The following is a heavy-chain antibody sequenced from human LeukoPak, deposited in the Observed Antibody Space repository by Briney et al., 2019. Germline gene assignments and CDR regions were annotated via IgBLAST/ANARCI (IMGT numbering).Heavy chain of an antibody. V-gene: IGHV3-7*01. D-gene: IGHD5-12*01. CDR3: ARGSVGSGYDLFY. CDR2: IQQDGSDR. Sequence: GGSLRLSCAASGLSLRSYCMRWVRQAPGKGLAWVANIQQDGSDRYYVDSVKGRFTISRDNAKNSLYLQMNSLRAEDTAVYYCARGSVGSGYDLFYWGQGTLVTVSS. CDR1: GLSLRSYC. J-gene: IGHJ4*02.